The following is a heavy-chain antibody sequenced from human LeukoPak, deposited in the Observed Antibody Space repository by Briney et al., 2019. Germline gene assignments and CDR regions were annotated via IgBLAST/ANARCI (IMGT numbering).Heavy chain of an antibody. D-gene: IGHD3-10*01. V-gene: IGHV1-46*01. CDR2: INPSGGAT. J-gene: IGHJ4*02. CDR3: ARDPWFDELARDY. Sequence: ASVKVSCKASGYTFTSYYMHWVRQAPGQGLEWMGIINPSGGATNYAQKFQGRVTMTVDTSINTAYMDLSSLTSDDTAVYFCARDPWFDELARDYWGQGTLVTVSS. CDR1: GYTFTSYY.